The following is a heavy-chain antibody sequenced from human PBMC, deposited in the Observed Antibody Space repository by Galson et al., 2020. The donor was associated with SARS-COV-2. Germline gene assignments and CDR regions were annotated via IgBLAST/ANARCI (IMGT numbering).Heavy chain of an antibody. J-gene: IGHJ5*01. D-gene: IGHD2-2*01. CDR2: INTKNGDT. Sequence: GESLKISCKASGYTFTANYIHWVRQAPGQGLEWMGWINTKNGDTKCAQKFQGRVTMTRDTSISTHYMEVGRLADDDTAVYYCARGSGTSWFDYWGQGTLVTVSS. CDR1: GYTFTANY. V-gene: IGHV1-2*02. CDR3: ARGSGTSWFDY.